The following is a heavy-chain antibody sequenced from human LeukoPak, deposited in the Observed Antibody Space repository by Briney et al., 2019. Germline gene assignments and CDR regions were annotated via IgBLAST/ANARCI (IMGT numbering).Heavy chain of an antibody. J-gene: IGHJ4*02. CDR2: INTNTGNP. Sequence: GASVKVSCKASGCTFTNYAMNWVRQAPGQGLEWMGWINTNTGNPTYAQGFTGRFVFSLDTSVSTAYLQISSLKADDNAVYYCAREGDSSFGYFDYWGQGTLVTVSS. CDR3: AREGDSSFGYFDY. CDR1: GCTFTNYA. D-gene: IGHD6-13*01. V-gene: IGHV7-4-1*02.